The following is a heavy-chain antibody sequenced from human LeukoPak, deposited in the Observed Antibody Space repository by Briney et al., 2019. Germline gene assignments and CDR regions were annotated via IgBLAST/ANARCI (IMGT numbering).Heavy chain of an antibody. V-gene: IGHV4-34*01. Sequence: KPSETLSLTCAVYGGSFSGYYWSWIRQPPGKGLEWIGEINHSGSTNYNPSLKSRVTIPVDTSKNQFSLKLSSVTAADTAVYYCARGAEYSSSDFDYWGQGTLVTVSS. CDR3: ARGAEYSSSDFDY. CDR2: INHSGST. CDR1: GGSFSGYY. J-gene: IGHJ4*02. D-gene: IGHD6-6*01.